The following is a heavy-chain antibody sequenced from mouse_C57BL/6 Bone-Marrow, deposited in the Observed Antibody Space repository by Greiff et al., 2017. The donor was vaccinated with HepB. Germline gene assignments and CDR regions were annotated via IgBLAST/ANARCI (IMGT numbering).Heavy chain of an antibody. J-gene: IGHJ2*01. CDR2: INPGSGGT. D-gene: IGHD4-1*01. CDR1: GYAFTNYL. Sequence: VQLQQSGAELVRPGTSVKVSCKASGYAFTNYLIEWVKQRPGQGLEWIGVINPGSGGTNYNEKFKGKATLTADKSSSTACMQLSSLTSEDSALYICAVGSQTGYYFDYWGQGTTLTVSS. CDR3: AVGSQTGYYFDY. V-gene: IGHV1-54*01.